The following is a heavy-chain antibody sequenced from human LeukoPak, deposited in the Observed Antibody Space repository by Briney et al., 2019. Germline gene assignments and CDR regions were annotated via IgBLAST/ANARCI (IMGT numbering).Heavy chain of an antibody. CDR3: AREGGYSYGDAPLHFDY. Sequence: SETLSLTCTVSGGSFSTYYWSWIRQPAGKGLEWIGRIDSSGSTNYNPSLKSRVTISVGTSKNQFSLKLSSVTAADTAVYYCAREGGYSYGDAPLHFDYWGQGTLVTVSS. D-gene: IGHD5-18*01. J-gene: IGHJ4*02. CDR1: GGSFSTYY. CDR2: IDSSGST. V-gene: IGHV4-4*07.